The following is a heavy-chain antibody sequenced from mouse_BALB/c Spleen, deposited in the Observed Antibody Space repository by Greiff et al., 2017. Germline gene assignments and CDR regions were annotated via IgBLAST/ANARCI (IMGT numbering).Heavy chain of an antibody. CDR2: ISYDGSN. V-gene: IGHV3-6*02. CDR1: GYSITSGYY. Sequence: DGQLQESGPGLVKPSQSLSLTCSVTGYSITSGYYWNWIRQFPGNKLEWMGYISYDGSNNYNPSLKNRISITRDTSKNQFFLKLNSVTTEDTATYYCARDGGYDYAMDYWGQGTSVTVSS. D-gene: IGHD2-2*01. CDR3: ARDGGYDYAMDY. J-gene: IGHJ4*01.